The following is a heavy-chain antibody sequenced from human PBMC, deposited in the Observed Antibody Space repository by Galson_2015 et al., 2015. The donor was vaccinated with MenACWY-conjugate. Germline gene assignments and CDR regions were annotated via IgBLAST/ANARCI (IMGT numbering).Heavy chain of an antibody. CDR1: GFTFSSYA. D-gene: IGHD3-22*01. Sequence: SLRLSCAASGFTFSSYAMSWVRQAPGKGLEWVSAISGSGGSTYYADSVKGRFTISRDNSKNTLYLEMNGLRAEDTAVYYCAKLPEYYYDSSGYDSEAYFDYWGQGTLVTVSS. V-gene: IGHV3-23*01. CDR2: ISGSGGST. CDR3: AKLPEYYYDSSGYDSEAYFDY. J-gene: IGHJ4*02.